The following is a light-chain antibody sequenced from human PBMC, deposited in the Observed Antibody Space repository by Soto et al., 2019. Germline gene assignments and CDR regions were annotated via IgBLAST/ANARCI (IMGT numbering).Light chain of an antibody. J-gene: IGKJ4*01. V-gene: IGKV3-11*01. CDR2: DAS. CDR3: QQRSDCPPSLT. Sequence: SVFTRCAATVSLSTGERATLSCRASQSVSSYLAWYQQKPGQAPRLLIYDASNRATGIPTRFSGSGSGTDFTLTISSLEPEDFAVYYCQQRSDCPPSLTFGGGTKVDIK. CDR1: QSVSSY.